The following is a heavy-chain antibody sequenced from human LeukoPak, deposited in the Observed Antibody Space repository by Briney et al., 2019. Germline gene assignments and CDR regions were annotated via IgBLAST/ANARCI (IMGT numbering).Heavy chain of an antibody. CDR2: IYYSGST. J-gene: IGHJ6*03. D-gene: IGHD4-11*01. V-gene: IGHV4-59*01. CDR1: GGSINSDF. Sequence: SSETLSLTCSVSGGSINSDFWTWIRQPPGKGLEWIGYIYYSGSTNYNPSLKSRVTISVDTSKNQFSLKLSSVTAADTAVYYCARGEATVYHWATYYMDVWGKGTTVTVSS. CDR3: ARGEATVYHWATYYMDV.